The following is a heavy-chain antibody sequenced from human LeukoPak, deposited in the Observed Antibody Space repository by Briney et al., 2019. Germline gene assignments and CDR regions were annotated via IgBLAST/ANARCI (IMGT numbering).Heavy chain of an antibody. J-gene: IGHJ4*02. CDR2: ISSSGSTI. V-gene: IGHV3-48*03. Sequence: GALRLSCAASGFTFISYEMNWVRQAPGKGLEWVSYISSSGSTIYYADSVKGRFTISRDNAKKSLYLQMDSLRAEDTAVYYCARDGGDYGSGSYYAYWGQGTLVTVSS. D-gene: IGHD3-10*01. CDR1: GFTFISYE. CDR3: ARDGGDYGSGSYYAY.